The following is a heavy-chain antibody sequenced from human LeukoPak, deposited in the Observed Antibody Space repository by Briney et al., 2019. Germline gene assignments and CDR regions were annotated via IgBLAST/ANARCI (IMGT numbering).Heavy chain of an antibody. V-gene: IGHV5-51*01. Sequence: PGESLKISCKGSGYSFTSYWIGWVRQMPGKGLDWMGIIYPGDSDTGYSPSFQGQVTISADKSISTAYLQWSSPKASDTAMYYCARLLKAARPLPGDYWGQGTLVTVSS. CDR1: GYSFTSYW. D-gene: IGHD6-6*01. CDR3: ARLLKAARPLPGDY. J-gene: IGHJ4*02. CDR2: IYPGDSDT.